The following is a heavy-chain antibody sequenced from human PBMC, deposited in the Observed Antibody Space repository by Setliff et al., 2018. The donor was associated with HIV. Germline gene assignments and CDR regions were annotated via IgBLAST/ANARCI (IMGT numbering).Heavy chain of an antibody. J-gene: IGHJ4*02. CDR1: GFTFSTYS. D-gene: IGHD4-17*01. V-gene: IGHV3-48*04. CDR3: AMRVTTVEY. CDR2: ISGSSSTI. Sequence: GGSLRLSCAASGFTFSTYSMNWVRQAPGKGLEWVSYISGSSSTIYYADSVKGRFTISRDNSKNTLYLQMSSLRAEDTALYYCAMRVTTVEYWGQGTLVTVSS.